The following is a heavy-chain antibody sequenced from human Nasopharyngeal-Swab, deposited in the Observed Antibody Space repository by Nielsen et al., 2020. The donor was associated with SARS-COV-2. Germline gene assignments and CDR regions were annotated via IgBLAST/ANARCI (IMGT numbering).Heavy chain of an antibody. V-gene: IGHV3-49*02. D-gene: IGHD3-22*01. CDR3: TRRADYYDSSGYYLSKGGPFDY. CDR2: IRSKAYGGTT. J-gene: IGHJ4*02. Sequence: WIRQPPGKGLEWVGFIRSKAYGGTTEYAASVKGRFTISRDDSKSIAYLQMNSLKTEDTAVYYCTRRADYYDSSGYYLSKGGPFDYWGQGTLVTVSS.